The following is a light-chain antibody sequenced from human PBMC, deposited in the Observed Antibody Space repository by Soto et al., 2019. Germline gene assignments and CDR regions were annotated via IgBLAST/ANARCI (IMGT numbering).Light chain of an antibody. Sequence: DIQMTQSPSSLSASVGDRVTITCRASQAISDCLAWYQQKPGKVPKVLIYAASTLHSGDPSRFSGSGSGTDFSLTISSLQPEDVATYYCQQYKSAPWTFGQGTKVEIK. V-gene: IGKV1-27*01. CDR2: AAS. J-gene: IGKJ1*01. CDR3: QQYKSAPWT. CDR1: QAISDC.